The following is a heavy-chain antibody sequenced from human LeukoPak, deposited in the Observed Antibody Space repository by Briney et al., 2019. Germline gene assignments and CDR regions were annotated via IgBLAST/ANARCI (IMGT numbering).Heavy chain of an antibody. CDR2: IYYSGST. D-gene: IGHD1-14*01. V-gene: IGHV4-59*01. Sequence: SETLSLTCTVSGGSISSYYWSWIRQPPGKGLEWIGYIYYSGSTNYNPSLKSRVTISVDTSKNQFSLKLSSVTAADTAVYYCARRPYRIYYFDYWGQGTLVTVSS. J-gene: IGHJ4*02. CDR3: ARRPYRIYYFDY. CDR1: GGSISSYY.